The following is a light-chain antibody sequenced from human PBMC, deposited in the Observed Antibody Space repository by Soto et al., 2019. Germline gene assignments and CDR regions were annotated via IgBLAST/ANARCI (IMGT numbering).Light chain of an antibody. CDR3: QQYNNWPRTLS. CDR2: GAS. CDR1: QSVSSN. V-gene: IGKV3-15*01. Sequence: EIGMTQSPATLSVAPGERATLSCRASQSVSSNLAWYQQKPGQAPRLLIYGASTRATGIPARFSGSGSGTEFTLTISSLQSEDFAVYYCQQYNNWPRTLSFGGGTKVEIK. J-gene: IGKJ4*01.